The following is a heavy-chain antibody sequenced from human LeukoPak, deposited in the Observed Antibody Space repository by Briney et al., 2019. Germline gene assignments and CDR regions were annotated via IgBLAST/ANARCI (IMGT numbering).Heavy chain of an antibody. CDR3: ARHYGP. CDR1: GGSFSGYY. Sequence: PSETLSLTCAVYGGSFSGYYWSWIRQPPGKGLEWIGSIYSSGSTYYNPSLKSRVTISVDTSKNQFSLKLTSVTAADTAVYYCARHYGPWGQGTLVTVSS. J-gene: IGHJ5*02. V-gene: IGHV4-34*01. D-gene: IGHD3-16*01. CDR2: IYSSGST.